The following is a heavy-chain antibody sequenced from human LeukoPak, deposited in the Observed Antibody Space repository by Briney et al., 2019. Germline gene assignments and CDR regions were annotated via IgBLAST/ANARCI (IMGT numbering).Heavy chain of an antibody. CDR2: ISWNSGSI. CDR3: AKAQSSSLIRFAFDI. J-gene: IGHJ3*02. D-gene: IGHD6-6*01. CDR1: GFTFDDYA. V-gene: IGHV3-9*03. Sequence: GRSLRLSCAASGFTFDDYAMHWVRHAPGKGLECVSGISWNSGSIGYADSVKGRFTISRDNAKNSLYLQMNSLRAEDMALYYCAKAQSSSLIRFAFDIWGQGTMVTVSS.